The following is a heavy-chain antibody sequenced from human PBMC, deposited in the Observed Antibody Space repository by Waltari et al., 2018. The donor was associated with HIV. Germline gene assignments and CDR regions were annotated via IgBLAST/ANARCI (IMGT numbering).Heavy chain of an antibody. V-gene: IGHV3-49*02. CDR2: IRSKAYGGTT. J-gene: IGHJ6*02. CDR3: TRDAYYDFWSSQGNV. D-gene: IGHD3-3*01. Sequence: QAPGKGLEWVGFIRSKAYGGTTEYAASVKGRFTISRDDSKSIAYLQMNSLKTEDTAVYYCTRDAYYDFWSSQGNVWGQGTTVTVSS.